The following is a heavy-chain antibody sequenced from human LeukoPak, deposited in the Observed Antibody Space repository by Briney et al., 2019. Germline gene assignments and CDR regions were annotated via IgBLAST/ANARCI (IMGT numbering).Heavy chain of an antibody. Sequence: ASVKVSCKASGYTXTDYYIHWVRQAPGQELEWMGWINPKSGGTNYAQSFQDRVTMTRDTSISTAYMELSRLRSDDTAVYYCASIAVAVLGDYWGQGTLVTVSS. CDR3: ASIAVAVLGDY. D-gene: IGHD6-19*01. V-gene: IGHV1-2*02. CDR1: GYTXTDYY. CDR2: INPKSGGT. J-gene: IGHJ4*02.